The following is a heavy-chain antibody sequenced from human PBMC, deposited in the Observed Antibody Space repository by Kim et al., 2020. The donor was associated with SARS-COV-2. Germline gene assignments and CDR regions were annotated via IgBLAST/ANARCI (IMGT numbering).Heavy chain of an antibody. CDR1: GYTFTGYY. D-gene: IGHD3-3*01. Sequence: ASVKVSCKASGYTFTGYYMHWVRQAPGQGLEWMGWINTNSGGTNYAQKIQGRVTMTRDTSISTAYMELSRLRSDDTAVYYCARGGASYDFWSGYYPPDAFDIWGQETMVTVSS. CDR3: ARGGASYDFWSGYYPPDAFDI. J-gene: IGHJ3*02. V-gene: IGHV1-2*02. CDR2: INTNSGGT.